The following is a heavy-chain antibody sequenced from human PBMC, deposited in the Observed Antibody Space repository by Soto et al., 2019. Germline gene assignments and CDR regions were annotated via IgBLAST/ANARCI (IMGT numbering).Heavy chain of an antibody. J-gene: IGHJ5*02. V-gene: IGHV5-51*01. D-gene: IGHD3-9*01. Sequence: PGESLKISCKGSGYSFTSYWIGWVRQMPGKGLEWMGIIYPGDSDTRYSPSFQGQVTISADKSISTAYLQWSSLKASDTAMYYCARSVLHDILTGYYVDWFDPLGQGTLVTVSS. CDR3: ARSVLHDILTGYYVDWFDP. CDR2: IYPGDSDT. CDR1: GYSFTSYW.